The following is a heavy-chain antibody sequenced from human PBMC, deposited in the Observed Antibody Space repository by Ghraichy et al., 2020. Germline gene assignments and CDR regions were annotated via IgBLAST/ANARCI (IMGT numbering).Heavy chain of an antibody. D-gene: IGHD3-10*01. J-gene: IGHJ4*02. Sequence: SETLSLTCTVSGGSMTSYWSWIRQSAGKGLEWIGRIYSSGSFNYNASLRSRVTLSVDTSKNQFSLNLKSVTAADTAVYYCARVRECRYGSHYFHTWSQGIVVTVSS. CDR1: GGSMTSY. CDR3: ARVRECRYGSHYFHT. V-gene: IGHV4-4*07. CDR2: IYSSGSF.